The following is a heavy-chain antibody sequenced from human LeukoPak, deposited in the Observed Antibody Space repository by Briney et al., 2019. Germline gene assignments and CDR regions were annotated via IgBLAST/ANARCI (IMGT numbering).Heavy chain of an antibody. J-gene: IGHJ4*02. D-gene: IGHD6-13*01. V-gene: IGHV3-33*01. CDR2: IWYDGSNK. CDR3: ARDPAGKYSSSWFDY. CDR1: GFTFSSYA. Sequence: GRSLRLSCTASGFTFSSYAMHWVRRPPGKGLEWVAVIWYDGSNKYYPDSVKGRFTISRDNSKNTLYLQMNSLRVEDTAVYYCARDPAGKYSSSWFDYWGQGTLVTVSS.